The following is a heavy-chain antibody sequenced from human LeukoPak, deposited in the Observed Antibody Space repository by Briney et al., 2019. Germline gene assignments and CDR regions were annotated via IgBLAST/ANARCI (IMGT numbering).Heavy chain of an antibody. D-gene: IGHD6-19*01. J-gene: IGHJ3*02. CDR1: GGSINSFY. V-gene: IGHV4-4*07. Sequence: PSETLSLTCTVSGGSINSFYWTWIRQPAGKGLEWIGRIYSSGSTNFNPSLKSRVTMSVDTSKNQFSLRLSSVTAADTAVYYCARDVVSGWLDAFDIWGRGTMVTVSS. CDR3: ARDVVSGWLDAFDI. CDR2: IYSSGST.